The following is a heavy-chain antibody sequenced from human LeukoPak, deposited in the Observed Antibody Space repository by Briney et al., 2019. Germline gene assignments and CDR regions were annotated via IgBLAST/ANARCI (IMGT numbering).Heavy chain of an antibody. V-gene: IGHV3-74*01. D-gene: IGHD6-13*01. J-gene: IGHJ4*02. Sequence: GGSLRLSCAASGFTFSSYWMHWVRQAPGKGLVWVSRINTDGSSTNYADSVKGRFTISRDNAKNTLYLQMNSLRAEDTAVYYCASEVRESSSWLLAYYFDYWGQGTLVTVSS. CDR3: ASEVRESSSWLLAYYFDY. CDR2: INTDGSST. CDR1: GFTFSSYW.